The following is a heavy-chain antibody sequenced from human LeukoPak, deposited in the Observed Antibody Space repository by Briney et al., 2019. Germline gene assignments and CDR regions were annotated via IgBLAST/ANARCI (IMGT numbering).Heavy chain of an antibody. CDR3: AKDLREQWLYYFDY. D-gene: IGHD6-19*01. CDR1: GFTFSSYS. CDR2: ISSSSSYI. J-gene: IGHJ4*02. Sequence: GGSPRLSCAASGFTFSSYSMNWVRQAPGKGLEWVSSISSSSSYIYYADSVKGRFTISRDNAKNSLYLQMNSLRAEDTAVYYCAKDLREQWLYYFDYWGQGTLVTVSS. V-gene: IGHV3-21*04.